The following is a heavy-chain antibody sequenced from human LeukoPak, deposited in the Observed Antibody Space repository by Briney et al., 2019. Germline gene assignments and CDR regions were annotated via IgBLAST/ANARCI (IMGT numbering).Heavy chain of an antibody. D-gene: IGHD3/OR15-3a*01. CDR2: IYNSGSA. CDR1: GGSVSGYY. J-gene: IGHJ6*02. V-gene: IGHV4-59*02. Sequence: IPSETLSLTCTVSGGSVSGYYWTWIRQPPGKGLEWIGFIYNSGSANYNPSLKSRLIISLDTSKNQFSLKLTSVIAADTAVYYCARDRAGLAMDVWGQGTTVTVSS. CDR3: ARDRAGLAMDV.